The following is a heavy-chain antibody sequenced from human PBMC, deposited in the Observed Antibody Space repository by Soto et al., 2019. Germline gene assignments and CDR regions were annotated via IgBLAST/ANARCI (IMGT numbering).Heavy chain of an antibody. V-gene: IGHV3-23*01. CDR1: GFTFSSYA. Sequence: LRLSCAASGFTFSSYAMSWVRQAPGKGLEWVSGINGGGDSTYFADSVRGRFTISRDNSKNTLFLQMTSLRAEDTAVYYCARGWTFDLWGQGTLVTVSS. D-gene: IGHD1-1*01. CDR2: INGGGDST. J-gene: IGHJ4*02. CDR3: ARGWTFDL.